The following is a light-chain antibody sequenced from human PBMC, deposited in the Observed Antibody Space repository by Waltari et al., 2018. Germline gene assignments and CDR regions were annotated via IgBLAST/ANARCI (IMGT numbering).Light chain of an antibody. J-gene: IGKJ4*01. CDR2: GAS. Sequence: EVVMTQSPATLSLSPGESATLSCRASQSVSSFLAWYQQKPGQAPRLLIYGASTRATGIPARFSGGGSGTEFTLTISSLQSEDFAVYYCQQYNDWPPLTFGGGTKVEIK. CDR1: QSVSSF. CDR3: QQYNDWPPLT. V-gene: IGKV3-15*01.